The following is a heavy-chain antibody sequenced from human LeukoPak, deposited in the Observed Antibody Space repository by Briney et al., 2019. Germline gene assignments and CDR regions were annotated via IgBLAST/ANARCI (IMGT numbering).Heavy chain of an antibody. CDR3: ARDPYYDSSSLYTYYYYYYMDV. D-gene: IGHD3-22*01. V-gene: IGHV1-18*01. CDR1: GYTFTSYG. J-gene: IGHJ6*03. Sequence: ASVKVSCKASGYTFTSYGISWVRQAPGQGLEWMGWISAYNGNTNYAQKLQGRVTMTTDTSTSTAYMELRSLRSDDTAVYYCARDPYYDSSSLYTYYYYYYMDVWGNGTTVTVSS. CDR2: ISAYNGNT.